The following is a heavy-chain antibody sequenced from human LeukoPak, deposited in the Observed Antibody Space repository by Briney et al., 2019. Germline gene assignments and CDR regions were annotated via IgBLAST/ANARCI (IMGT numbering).Heavy chain of an antibody. J-gene: IGHJ4*02. Sequence: GATVKISCKVSGYTFTGYYMHWVRQAPGQGLEWMGRINPNSGGTNYAQKFQGRVTMTRDTSISTAYVELSRLRSDDTAVYYCAREVDDYGDFKRGFDYWGQGTLVTVSS. CDR2: INPNSGGT. CDR3: AREVDDYGDFKRGFDY. V-gene: IGHV1-2*06. CDR1: GYTFTGYY. D-gene: IGHD4-17*01.